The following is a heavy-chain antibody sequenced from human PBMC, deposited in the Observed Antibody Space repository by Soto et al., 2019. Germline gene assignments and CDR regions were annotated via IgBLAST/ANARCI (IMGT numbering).Heavy chain of an antibody. J-gene: IGHJ3*02. CDR1: GFTFSDYY. CDR3: ARDQLGSTSHAFDI. Sequence: QVQLVESGGGLVKPGGSLRLSCAASGFTFSDYYMSWIRQAPGKGLVWVSYISSSSSYTNYAESVKGRFTISRDNAKNSLYLQMNSLRAEDTAVYYCARDQLGSTSHAFDIWGQGTMVTVSS. CDR2: ISSSSSYT. D-gene: IGHD1-26*01. V-gene: IGHV3-11*06.